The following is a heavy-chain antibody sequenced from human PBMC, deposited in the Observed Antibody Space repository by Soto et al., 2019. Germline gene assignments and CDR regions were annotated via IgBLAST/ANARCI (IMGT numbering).Heavy chain of an antibody. CDR2: IFYSGST. Sequence: PSETLSLTCTVSGGSISSSSYYWGWIRQPPGKGLEWIGSIFYSGSTYYNPSLKSRVTISVDTSKNQFSPKLSSVTAADTAVYYCARLTYSGYMQLAFDYWGQGTQVTVSS. D-gene: IGHD5-12*01. J-gene: IGHJ4*02. V-gene: IGHV4-39*01. CDR3: ARLTYSGYMQLAFDY. CDR1: GGSISSSSYY.